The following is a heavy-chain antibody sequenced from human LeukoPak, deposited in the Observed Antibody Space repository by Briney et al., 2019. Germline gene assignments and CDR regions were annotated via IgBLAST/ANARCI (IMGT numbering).Heavy chain of an antibody. D-gene: IGHD3-16*01. CDR1: GGTFSSYA. Sequence: GSSVKVSCKASGGTFSSYAISWVRQAPGQGLEWMGGIIPIFGTANYPQKFQGRVTITADESTSTAYMELSSLRSEDTAVYYCARGGRPIMITFGGEGAFDPWGQGTLVTVSS. CDR2: IIPIFGTA. V-gene: IGHV1-69*01. CDR3: ARGGRPIMITFGGEGAFDP. J-gene: IGHJ5*02.